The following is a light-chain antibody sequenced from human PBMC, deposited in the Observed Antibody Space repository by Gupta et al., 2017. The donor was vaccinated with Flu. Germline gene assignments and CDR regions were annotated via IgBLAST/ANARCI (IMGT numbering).Light chain of an antibody. V-gene: IGKV3-15*01. Sequence: EIVMTQSPATLSVSPGESATLSCRASQSVSSNLAWYQQKAGQAPRLLIYGASTRATGIPARFSGSGSGTEFTLTISSLQSEDLAVYSCQQYNNWPLTFGPGTKVDIK. CDR3: QQYNNWPLT. CDR1: QSVSSN. J-gene: IGKJ3*01. CDR2: GAS.